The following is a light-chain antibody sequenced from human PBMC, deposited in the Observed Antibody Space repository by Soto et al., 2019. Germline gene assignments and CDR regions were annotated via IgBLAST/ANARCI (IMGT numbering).Light chain of an antibody. CDR1: SGDVGGYNH. Sequence: QSVLAQPASVSECPGQSSTISWAGRSGDVGGYNHVSWYQQHADKAPKLLIHEVSNRPSGVSNRFSGSKSGNTASLTISGLQAEDEADYYCTSYTSISTYVFGTGTKVTVL. V-gene: IGLV2-14*01. CDR3: TSYTSISTYV. J-gene: IGLJ1*01. CDR2: EVS.